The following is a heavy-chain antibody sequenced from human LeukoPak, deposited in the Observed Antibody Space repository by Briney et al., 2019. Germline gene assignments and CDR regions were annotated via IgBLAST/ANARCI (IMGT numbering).Heavy chain of an antibody. CDR1: GFTFSSNA. D-gene: IGHD6-6*01. V-gene: IGHV3-23*01. CDR3: ASRGSTSSQHY. CDR2: ITSDGGTT. J-gene: IGHJ4*02. Sequence: GGSLRLSCAASGFTFSSNAMSWVRQAPGKGLEWVSAITSDGGTTFHADSVKGRFTISRDNSKNTLYLQISSLRAEDTAVYYCASRGSTSSQHYWGQGTLVTVSS.